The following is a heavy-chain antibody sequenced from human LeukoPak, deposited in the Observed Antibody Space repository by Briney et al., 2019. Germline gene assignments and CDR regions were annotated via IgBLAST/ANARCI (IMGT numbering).Heavy chain of an antibody. V-gene: IGHV1-8*01. CDR1: GYTFTSYD. J-gene: IGHJ4*02. D-gene: IGHD3-10*01. CDR3: ARGLKVRGVPTFFY. CDR2: MNPNSGNT. Sequence: GASVKVSCTASGYTFTSYDINWVRQATGQGLEWMGWMNPNSGNTGYAQKFQGRVTMTRNTSISTAYMELSSLRSEDTAVYYCARGLKVRGVPTFFYWGQGTLVTVSS.